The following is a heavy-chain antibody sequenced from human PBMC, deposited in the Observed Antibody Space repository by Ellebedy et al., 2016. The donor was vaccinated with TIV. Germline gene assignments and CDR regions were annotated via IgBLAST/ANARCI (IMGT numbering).Heavy chain of an antibody. J-gene: IGHJ4*02. D-gene: IGHD6-13*01. Sequence: MPSETLSLTCAISGDSVSSKSAIWHWIRQSPSRGLEWLGRTYYRSKWYDDYAVSVRSRTTVKADTSKNQFSLRPNSVTPEDTAVYYCTRAGAGGAAGLFGSWGQGTLVTVSS. V-gene: IGHV6-1*01. CDR2: TYYRSKWYD. CDR3: TRAGAGGAAGLFGS. CDR1: GDSVSSKSAI.